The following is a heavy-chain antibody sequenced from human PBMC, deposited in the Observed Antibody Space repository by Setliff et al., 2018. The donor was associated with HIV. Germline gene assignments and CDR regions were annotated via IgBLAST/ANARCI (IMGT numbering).Heavy chain of an antibody. CDR2: IYYSGST. V-gene: IGHV4-31*03. Sequence: PSETLSLTCTVSGGSISSGGYYWSWICQHPGKGLEWIGYIYYSGSTYYNPSLKSRVTISVDTSKNQFSLKLSSVTAADTAVYYCARPRLRGSGAFDIWGQGTMVTVSS. D-gene: IGHD2-21*01. CDR1: GGSISSGGYY. J-gene: IGHJ3*02. CDR3: ARPRLRGSGAFDI.